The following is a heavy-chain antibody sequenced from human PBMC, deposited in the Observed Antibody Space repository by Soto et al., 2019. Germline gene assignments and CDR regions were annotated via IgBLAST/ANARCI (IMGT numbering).Heavy chain of an antibody. CDR1: GASIDSGCYY. J-gene: IGHJ4*02. CDR3: VSGDAWGVLLAD. CDR2: IYFTGNT. V-gene: IGHV4-31*02. D-gene: IGHD2-21*02. Sequence: TLSLSRTVSGASIDSGCYYWNWVRLLPGRVLEWIGYIYFTGNTYYNSSLESRVTISLDTPQNQFSLELNSVSAADTAVYYCVSGDAWGVLLADWGQGALVTVSS.